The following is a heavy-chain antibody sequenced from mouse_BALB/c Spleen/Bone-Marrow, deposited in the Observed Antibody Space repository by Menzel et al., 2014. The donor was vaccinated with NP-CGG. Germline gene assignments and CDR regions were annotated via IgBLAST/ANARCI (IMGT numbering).Heavy chain of an antibody. CDR1: GFTFSSFG. Sequence: EVQGVESGGGLVQPGGSRKLSCAASGFTFSSFGMHWVRQAPEKGLEWVAYISSGSSTIYYADTVKGRFTISRDNPKNTVFLQMTSLRSEDTAMYCCARSGVITTKAMGYWGQGTSVTVSS. CDR3: ARSGVITTKAMGY. J-gene: IGHJ4*01. D-gene: IGHD1-1*01. V-gene: IGHV5-17*02. CDR2: ISSGSSTI.